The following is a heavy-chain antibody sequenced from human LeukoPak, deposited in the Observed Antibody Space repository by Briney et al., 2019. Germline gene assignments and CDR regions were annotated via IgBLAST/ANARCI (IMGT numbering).Heavy chain of an antibody. CDR3: GRSYVAVAGKEALFNY. D-gene: IGHD6-19*01. CDR1: GGSISSYY. CDR2: IYTSGST. V-gene: IGHV4-4*07. Sequence: SETLSLTCTVSGGSISSYYWSWLRQPAGKGLEWIGRIYTSGSTNYNPSLKSRVTMSIDTSKNQFSLKLSSVTAADTAVYYCGRSYVAVAGKEALFNYWGEGTLVTVSS. J-gene: IGHJ4*02.